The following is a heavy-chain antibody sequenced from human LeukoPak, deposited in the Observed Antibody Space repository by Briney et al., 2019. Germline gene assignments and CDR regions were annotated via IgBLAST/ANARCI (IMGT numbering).Heavy chain of an antibody. J-gene: IGHJ4*02. CDR2: INPNSGGT. CDR3: ARVGYVWGSYRSSLGY. CDR1: GYTFTDYY. Sequence: ASVKVSCKASGYTFTDYYMHWVRQAPGQGLEWMGWINPNSGGTNYAQKFQGRVTMTRDTSISTAYMELSGLRSDDTAVYYCARVGYVWGSYRSSLGYWGQGTLVTVSS. D-gene: IGHD3-16*02. V-gene: IGHV1-2*02.